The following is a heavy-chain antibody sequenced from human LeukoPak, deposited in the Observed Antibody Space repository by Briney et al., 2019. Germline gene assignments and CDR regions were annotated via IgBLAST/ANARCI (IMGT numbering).Heavy chain of an antibody. D-gene: IGHD2/OR15-2a*01. CDR2: LSGRDGTS. CDR1: GFIFSNYA. J-gene: IGHJ4*02. CDR3: ASRSMASDY. Sequence: PGGSLRLSCTASGFIFSNYAMTWVRQAPGKGLEWLSGLSGRDGTSYYADSVKGRFTISRDNSKNTLYLQMNSLRAGDTAVYYCASRSMASDYWGQGTLVTVSS. V-gene: IGHV3-23*01.